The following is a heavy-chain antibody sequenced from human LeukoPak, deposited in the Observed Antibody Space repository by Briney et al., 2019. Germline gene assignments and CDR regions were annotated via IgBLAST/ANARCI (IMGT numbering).Heavy chain of an antibody. Sequence: GGSLRLSCAASGFTFSSYGMHWVRQAPGKGLEWVAFIRYDGSNKYYADSVKGRFTISRDNAKNSLYLQMNSLRAEDTAVYYCARVRYYYGSGSYYNLYYMDVWGKGTTVTVSS. J-gene: IGHJ6*03. CDR2: IRYDGSNK. D-gene: IGHD3-10*01. CDR1: GFTFSSYG. CDR3: ARVRYYYGSGSYYNLYYMDV. V-gene: IGHV3-30*02.